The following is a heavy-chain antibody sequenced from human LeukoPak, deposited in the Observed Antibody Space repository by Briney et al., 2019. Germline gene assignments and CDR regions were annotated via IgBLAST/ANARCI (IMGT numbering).Heavy chain of an antibody. V-gene: IGHV3-30*02. Sequence: PGGSLRLSCAASGFTFSTYNMHWVRQAPGKGLEWMAFTSHGGLFKQYADSVKGRFTVSRDNSKNTLYLQMSSLRGEDTAMYYCAKDGQKDSPYSMDVWGQGTTVTVSS. D-gene: IGHD2-21*01. CDR1: GFTFSTYN. CDR2: TSHGGLFK. J-gene: IGHJ6*02. CDR3: AKDGQKDSPYSMDV.